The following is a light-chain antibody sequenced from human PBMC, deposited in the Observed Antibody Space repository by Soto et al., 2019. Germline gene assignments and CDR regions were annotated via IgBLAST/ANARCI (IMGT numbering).Light chain of an antibody. Sequence: EIVLTQSPATMSVSPGERATLSCRASQSVSIYLDWYQQRPGQAPSLLISAASNRATGVPARFSGSGSGTDFTLTISSLEPEDFAVYYCHQRSKSPGTFGQGTRLDIK. V-gene: IGKV3-11*01. CDR1: QSVSIY. J-gene: IGKJ5*01. CDR2: AAS. CDR3: HQRSKSPGT.